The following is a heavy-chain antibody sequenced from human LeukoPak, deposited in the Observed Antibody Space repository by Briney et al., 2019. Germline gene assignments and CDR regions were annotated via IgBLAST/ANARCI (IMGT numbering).Heavy chain of an antibody. CDR2: IIPIFGTA. D-gene: IGHD6-6*01. CDR3: ARDSYSSSSDAFDI. CDR1: VGTFSSYA. J-gene: IGHJ3*02. Sequence: AVKVSCKASVGTFSSYAISWVRQAPGQGLEWMGGIIPIFGTANYAQKFQGRVTITTDESTSTAYMELSSLRSEDTAVYSCARDSYSSSSDAFDIWGQGTMVTVSS. V-gene: IGHV1-69*05.